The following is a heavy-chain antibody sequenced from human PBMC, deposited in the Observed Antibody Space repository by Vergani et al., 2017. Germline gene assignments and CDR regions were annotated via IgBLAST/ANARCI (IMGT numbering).Heavy chain of an antibody. CDR3: ARDLPYNWNYLGWFDP. J-gene: IGHJ5*02. CDR2: IYTSGST. D-gene: IGHD1-7*01. Sequence: QLQLQESGPGLVKPSETLSLTCTVSGGSISSSSYYWSWIRQPAGKGLEWIGRIYTSGSTNYNPSLKSRVTMSVDTSKNQFSLNLSSVTAADTAVYYCARDLPYNWNYLGWFDPWGQGTLVTVSS. CDR1: GGSISSSSYY. V-gene: IGHV4-61*02.